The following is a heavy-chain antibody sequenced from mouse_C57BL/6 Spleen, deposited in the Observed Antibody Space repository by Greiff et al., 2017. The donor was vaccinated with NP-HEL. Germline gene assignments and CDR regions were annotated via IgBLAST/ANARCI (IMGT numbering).Heavy chain of an antibody. D-gene: IGHD2-3*01. V-gene: IGHV1-61*01. CDR2: IYPSDSET. J-gene: IGHJ2*01. CDR1: GYTFTSYW. CDR3: ASRIYDGYYVDY. Sequence: QVQLQQPGAELVRPGSSVKLSCKASGYTFTSYWMDWVKQRPGQGLEWIGNIYPSDSETHYNQKFKDKATLTVDKSSSTAYMQLSSLTSEDSAVYYWASRIYDGYYVDYWGQGTTLTVSS.